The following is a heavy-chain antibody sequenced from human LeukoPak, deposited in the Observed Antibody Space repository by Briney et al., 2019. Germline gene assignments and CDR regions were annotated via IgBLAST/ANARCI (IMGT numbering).Heavy chain of an antibody. Sequence: GGSLRLSCAASGFTFSSYGMHGVRQARGKGLEGGAFIRYDGSNKYYADSVKGRFTISRDNSKNTLYLQMNSLRAEDTAVYYCSKIRSNLGSCSSTSCRGDAFDIWGQGTMVTLSS. CDR1: GFTFSSYG. V-gene: IGHV3-30*02. D-gene: IGHD2-2*01. CDR2: IRYDGSNK. CDR3: SKIRSNLGSCSSTSCRGDAFDI. J-gene: IGHJ3*02.